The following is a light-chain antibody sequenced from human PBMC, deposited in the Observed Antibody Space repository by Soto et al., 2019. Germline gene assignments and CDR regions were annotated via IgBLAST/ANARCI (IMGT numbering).Light chain of an antibody. CDR3: VLYMGGGLWL. CDR2: SSN. Sequence: QAVVTQEPSLSVSPGGTVTLTCALTSGSVSSNYYPSWYQQTPGQPPRTLMYSSNNRFFGVPDRFSGSILGNKAALTITGAQAHDEADYYCVLYMGGGLWLFGGGTKVTVL. V-gene: IGLV8-61*01. CDR1: SGSVSSNYY. J-gene: IGLJ3*02.